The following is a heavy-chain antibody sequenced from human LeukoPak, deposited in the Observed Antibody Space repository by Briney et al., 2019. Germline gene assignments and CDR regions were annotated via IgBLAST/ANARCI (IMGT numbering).Heavy chain of an antibody. CDR2: IDRSGST. J-gene: IGHJ4*02. D-gene: IGHD1-1*01. CDR3: ARGSATGLAY. V-gene: IGHV4-34*01. Sequence: SETLSLTCAVYGGSFSGYSWTWIRQPPGKGLEWIGEIDRSGSTNYNPALKSRLTISVDTSKNQFSLKLSSVTAADTAVYYCARGSATGLAYWGQGTLVTVSS. CDR1: GGSFSGYS.